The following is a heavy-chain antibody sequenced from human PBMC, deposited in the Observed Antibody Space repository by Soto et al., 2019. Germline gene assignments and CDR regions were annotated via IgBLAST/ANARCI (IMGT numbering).Heavy chain of an antibody. D-gene: IGHD2-2*01. V-gene: IGHV3-30-3*01. Sequence: QPGGSLRLSCAASGFTFSSYAMHWVRQAPGKGLEWVAVISYDGSNKYYADSVKGRFTISRDNSKNTLYLQMNSLRAEDTAVYYCAREYIPAAMGGTPLYWGQGTLVTVSS. CDR2: ISYDGSNK. CDR1: GFTFSSYA. J-gene: IGHJ4*02. CDR3: AREYIPAAMGGTPLY.